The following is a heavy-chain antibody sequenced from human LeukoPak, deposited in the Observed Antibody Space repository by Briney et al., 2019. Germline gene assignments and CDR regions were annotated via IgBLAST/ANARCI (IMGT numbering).Heavy chain of an antibody. CDR2: LHHAGTT. J-gene: IGHJ4*02. Sequence: SETLSLTCAVSGDLIGGGAYWAWIRPTPGKGLEGIGSLHHAGTTYYNPSLQSRVAISMDASKNEFFRTMTSVTPTDTAVYYCARGLGGYNYFDYWGQGTLVAVSS. D-gene: IGHD3-16*01. V-gene: IGHV4-38-2*01. CDR3: ARGLGGYNYFDY. CDR1: GDLIGGGAY.